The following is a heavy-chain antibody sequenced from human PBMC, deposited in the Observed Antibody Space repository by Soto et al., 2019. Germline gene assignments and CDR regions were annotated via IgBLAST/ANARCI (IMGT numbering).Heavy chain of an antibody. D-gene: IGHD1-20*01. V-gene: IGHV3-30*04. CDR3: AREITGFFDY. J-gene: IGHJ4*02. CDR1: GFTFSSYA. CDR2: IWSDGSNK. Sequence: GXSLRLSGAASGFTFSSYAIHWVRQAPGKGLEGVAVIWSDGSNKYYADSVKGRFTISRDNSKNTLYLQMNSLRAEDTAVYYCAREITGFFDYWGQGTLVTVSS.